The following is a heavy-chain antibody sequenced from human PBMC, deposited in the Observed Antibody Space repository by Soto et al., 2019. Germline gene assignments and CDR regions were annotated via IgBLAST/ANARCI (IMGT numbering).Heavy chain of an antibody. CDR2: IYYSGST. Sequence: LETLSLTCPVSGGSISSYYWIWIRQPPGKGLEWIGYIYYSGSTNYNPSLKSRVTISVDTSKNQFSLKLSSVTAADTAVYYCARTRGWFDPWGQGTLVTVSS. V-gene: IGHV4-59*01. J-gene: IGHJ5*02. CDR1: GGSISSYY. CDR3: ARTRGWFDP.